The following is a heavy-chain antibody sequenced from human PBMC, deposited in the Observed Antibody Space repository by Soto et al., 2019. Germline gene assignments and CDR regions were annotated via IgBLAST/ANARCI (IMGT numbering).Heavy chain of an antibody. Sequence: QVQLQESGPGLVKPSGTLSLTCAVSGDSISNNNWWSWVRQPPGKGLEWIGEVYHSGSTNYNPSLKSRVTMSVDKSKNQFSLKVTSVTAADTAVYYCASTHYYDASGTFDYWGQGTLVTVSS. CDR2: VYHSGST. CDR3: ASTHYYDASGTFDY. J-gene: IGHJ4*02. CDR1: GDSISNNNW. V-gene: IGHV4-4*02. D-gene: IGHD3-22*01.